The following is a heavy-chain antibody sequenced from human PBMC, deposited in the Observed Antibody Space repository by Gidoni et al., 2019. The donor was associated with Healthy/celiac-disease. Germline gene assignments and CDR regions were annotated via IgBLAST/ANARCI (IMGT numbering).Heavy chain of an antibody. CDR2: IWYDGSNK. J-gene: IGHJ4*02. V-gene: IGHV3-33*01. CDR3: AIYDFWSGYRY. D-gene: IGHD3-3*01. CDR1: GFTFSSYG. Sequence: QVQLVESGGGVVQPGRSLRLSCAASGFTFSSYGMPWVRQAPGKGLEWVAVIWYDGSNKYYADSVKGRFTISRDNSKNTLYLQMNSLRAEDTAVYYCAIYDFWSGYRYWGQGTLVTVSS.